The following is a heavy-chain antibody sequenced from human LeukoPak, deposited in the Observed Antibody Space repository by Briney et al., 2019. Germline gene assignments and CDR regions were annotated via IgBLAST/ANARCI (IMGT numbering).Heavy chain of an antibody. J-gene: IGHJ6*03. Sequence: GGSLRLFCAASGFPFPFYAMTWVRQAPGKGLEWVSYISSSSSTIYYADSVKGRFTISRDNAKNSLYLQMNSLRAEDTAVYYCARDSDRQFLEWSNYYYYMDVWGKGTTVTVSS. V-gene: IGHV3-48*04. CDR2: ISSSSSTI. D-gene: IGHD3-3*01. CDR1: GFPFPFYA. CDR3: ARDSDRQFLEWSNYYYYMDV.